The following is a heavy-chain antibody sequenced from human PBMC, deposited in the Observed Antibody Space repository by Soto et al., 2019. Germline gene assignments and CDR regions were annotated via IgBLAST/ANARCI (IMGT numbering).Heavy chain of an antibody. CDR3: ARDGRNGGYFDY. J-gene: IGHJ4*02. Sequence: ASVKVSCKASGYTFTTYDISWVRQAPGQGLEWMGRISTYNGNTNYPQSLQGRLTMTTDTSTTTAYMELRSLRSDDTAVYYCARDGRNGGYFDYWGQGTVVTVSS. CDR1: GYTFTTYD. CDR2: ISTYNGNT. V-gene: IGHV1-18*01. D-gene: IGHD2-8*01.